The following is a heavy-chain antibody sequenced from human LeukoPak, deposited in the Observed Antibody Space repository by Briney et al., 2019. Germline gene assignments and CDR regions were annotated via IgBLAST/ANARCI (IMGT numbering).Heavy chain of an antibody. CDR2: ISAYNGNT. CDR1: GYTFTSYG. J-gene: IGHJ4*02. Sequence: ASVKVSCKASGYTFTSYGISWVRQALGQGLEWMGWISAYNGNTNYVQKLQGRVTMTTDTSTSTAYMELRSLRSDDTAVYYCARVGDIYDSSGYYFDYWGQGTLVTVSS. V-gene: IGHV1-18*01. CDR3: ARVGDIYDSSGYYFDY. D-gene: IGHD3-22*01.